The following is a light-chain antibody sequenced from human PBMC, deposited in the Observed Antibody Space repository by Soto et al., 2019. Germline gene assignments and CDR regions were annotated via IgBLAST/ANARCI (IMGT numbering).Light chain of an antibody. Sequence: QSALTQPASVSGSPGQSITISCTGTSSDVGGYNYVSWYQQHPGKAPKLMIYDVSNRPSGVSNRFSGSKSGNTAPLTISGLQAEDDSDYYCSSYTSSSTVVFGGGTKLTVL. CDR2: DVS. CDR3: SSYTSSSTVV. J-gene: IGLJ2*01. CDR1: SSDVGGYNY. V-gene: IGLV2-14*01.